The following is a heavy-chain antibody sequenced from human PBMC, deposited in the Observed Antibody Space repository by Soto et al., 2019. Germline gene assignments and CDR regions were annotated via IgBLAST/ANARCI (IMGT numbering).Heavy chain of an antibody. V-gene: IGHV1-8*01. CDR2: MNPNSGNT. Sequence: ASVKVSCKASGYTFTSYDINWVRQATGQGLEWMGWMNPNSGNTGYAQKFQGRVTMTRNTSISTAYMELSSLRSEDTAVYYCARGGPRTKYCSGGSCPYYFDYWGQGTLVTVSS. D-gene: IGHD2-15*01. J-gene: IGHJ4*02. CDR1: GYTFTSYD. CDR3: ARGGPRTKYCSGGSCPYYFDY.